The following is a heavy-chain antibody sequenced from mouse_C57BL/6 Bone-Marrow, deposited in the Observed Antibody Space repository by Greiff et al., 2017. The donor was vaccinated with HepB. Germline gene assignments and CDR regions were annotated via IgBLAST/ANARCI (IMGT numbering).Heavy chain of an antibody. Sequence: VQLQQSGPELVKPGASVKIPCKASGYTFTDYNMDWVKQSHGKSLEWIGDINPNNGGTIYNQKFKGKATLTVDKSSSTAYMELRSLTSEYTAGYYCARHYSKFAWFAYWGQGTLVTVSA. V-gene: IGHV1-18*01. J-gene: IGHJ3*01. CDR3: ARHYSKFAWFAY. CDR1: GYTFTDYN. D-gene: IGHD2-5*01. CDR2: INPNNGGT.